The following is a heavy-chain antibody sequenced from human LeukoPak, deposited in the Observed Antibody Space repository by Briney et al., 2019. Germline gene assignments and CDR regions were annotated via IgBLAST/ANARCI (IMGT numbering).Heavy chain of an antibody. Sequence: ASVKVSCKASGGTFSSYAISWVRQAPGQGLEWMGRIIPIFGIANYAQKFQGRVTITADKSTSTAYMELSSLRSEDTAVYYCAGAGSGIVGATPGADYWGQGTLVTVSS. CDR1: GGTFSSYA. J-gene: IGHJ4*02. V-gene: IGHV1-69*04. CDR3: AGAGSGIVGATPGADY. D-gene: IGHD1-26*01. CDR2: IIPIFGIA.